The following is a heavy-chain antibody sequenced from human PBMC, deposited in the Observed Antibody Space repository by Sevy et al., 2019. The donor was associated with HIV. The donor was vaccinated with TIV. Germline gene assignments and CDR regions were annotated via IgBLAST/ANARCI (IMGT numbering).Heavy chain of an antibody. CDR3: AKKMGGGSGMAFLVDY. CDR1: GFTFSNFA. CDR2: ISGTGDYT. Sequence: GGSLRLSCAASGFTFSNFAMGWVRQAPGKGLDWISVISGTGDYTYYADSVKGRFTISRDNSKSTLFLQMNSLRAEDTAIFYCAKKMGGGSGMAFLVDYWGQGTLVTVSS. J-gene: IGHJ4*02. D-gene: IGHD5-18*01. V-gene: IGHV3-23*01.